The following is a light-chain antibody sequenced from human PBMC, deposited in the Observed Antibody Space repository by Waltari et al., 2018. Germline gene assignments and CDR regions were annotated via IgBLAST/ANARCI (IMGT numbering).Light chain of an antibody. CDR1: NIGTYS. CDR2: YDR. CDR3: HVWHPHVDPGV. J-gene: IGLJ1*01. Sequence: SYVVTQPPSVSVAPGETATITCGGDNIGTYSVHWYQQTAGQAPVLVIFYDRDRPSGIPDRFSGSNPGNTATLTISRVEAGDEARYYCHVWHPHVDPGVFGTGTEVTVL. V-gene: IGLV3-21*04.